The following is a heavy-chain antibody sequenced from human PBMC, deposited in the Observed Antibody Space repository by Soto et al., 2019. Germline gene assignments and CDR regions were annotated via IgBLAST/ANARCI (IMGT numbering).Heavy chain of an antibody. J-gene: IGHJ6*02. CDR1: GYTFTSYY. D-gene: IGHD2-15*01. V-gene: IGHV1-46*01. CDR2: INPSGGST. Sequence: SVKVSCKASGYTFTSYYMHWVRQAPGQGLEWMGIINPSGGSTSYAQKFQGRVTMTRDASTSTVYMELSSLRSEDTAVYYCARGGGTGYYGMDVWGQGTTVTVSS. CDR3: ARGGGTGYYGMDV.